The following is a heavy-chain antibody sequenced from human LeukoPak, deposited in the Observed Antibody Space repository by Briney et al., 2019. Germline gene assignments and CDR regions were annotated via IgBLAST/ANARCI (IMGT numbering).Heavy chain of an antibody. D-gene: IGHD1-26*01. V-gene: IGHV3-21*01. CDR3: ARARVGATTLYYYMDV. CDR1: GFTFSSYS. J-gene: IGHJ6*03. CDR2: ISSSSYI. Sequence: GGPLRLSCAASGFTFSSYSMNWVRQAPGKGLEWVSSISSSSYIYYADSVKGRFTISRDNAKNSLYLQMNSLRAEVTAVYYCARARVGATTLYYYMDVWGKGTTVTVSS.